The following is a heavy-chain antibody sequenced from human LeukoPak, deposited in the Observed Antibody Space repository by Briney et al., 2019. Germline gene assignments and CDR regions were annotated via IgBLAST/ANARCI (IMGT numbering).Heavy chain of an antibody. J-gene: IGHJ5*02. CDR2: IRSNGRDT. Sequence: GGSLRLSCEASGFTFIDYSINWVRQAPGKGLEWVSNIRSNGRDTYYTDSEKGRFTISRDNSKNTLYLEMNSLRAEDTAVYYCAKGGYTTSFDPWGQGTLVTVSS. D-gene: IGHD2-15*01. V-gene: IGHV3-21*04. CDR1: GFTFIDYS. CDR3: AKGGYTTSFDP.